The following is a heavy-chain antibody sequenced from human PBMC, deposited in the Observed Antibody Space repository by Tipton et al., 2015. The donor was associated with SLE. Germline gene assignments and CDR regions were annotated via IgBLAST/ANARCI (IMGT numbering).Heavy chain of an antibody. CDR2: VYSSGSA. CDR3: ARDDSQGASAFDY. D-gene: IGHD1-26*01. J-gene: IGHJ4*02. V-gene: IGHV4-4*07. CDR1: GDSITSYY. Sequence: TLSLTCSVSGDSITSYYWSWFRQSTGRGLEWIGRVYSSGSANYNPALISRVSMSVDISKNQFFLTLRSVTAADTAVYYCARDDSQGASAFDYWGQGTLLTVSS.